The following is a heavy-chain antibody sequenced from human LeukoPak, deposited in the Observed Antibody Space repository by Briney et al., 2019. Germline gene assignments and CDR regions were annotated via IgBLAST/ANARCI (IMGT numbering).Heavy chain of an antibody. CDR3: ARGTSGWSGVDY. CDR2: IGTAGDT. D-gene: IGHD6-19*01. Sequence: GGSLRLSCATSGFTFSNHAMHWVRQASGKGLEWVSAIGTAGDTFYPGSVKGRFTISRDNAKNTLYLQMNSLRADDTAVYYCARGTSGWSGVDYWGQGTLITVSS. J-gene: IGHJ4*02. CDR1: GFTFSNHA. V-gene: IGHV3-13*01.